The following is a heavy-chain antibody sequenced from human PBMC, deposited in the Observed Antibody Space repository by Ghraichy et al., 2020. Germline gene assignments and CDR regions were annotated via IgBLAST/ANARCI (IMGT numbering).Heavy chain of an antibody. Sequence: SETLSLTCAVYGGSFSGYYWSWIRQPPGKGLEWIGEINHSGSTNYNPSLKSRVTISVDTSKNQFSLKLSSVTAADTAVYYCARGHRDNHLDYWGQGTLVTVSS. CDR2: INHSGST. V-gene: IGHV4-34*01. D-gene: IGHD1-14*01. CDR1: GGSFSGYY. J-gene: IGHJ4*02. CDR3: ARGHRDNHLDY.